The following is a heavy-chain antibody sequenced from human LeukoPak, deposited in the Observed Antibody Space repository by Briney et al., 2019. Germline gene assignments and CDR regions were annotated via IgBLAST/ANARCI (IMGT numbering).Heavy chain of an antibody. V-gene: IGHV4-4*07. CDR1: GGSISGYY. J-gene: IGHJ3*02. CDR2: IYTSGST. Sequence: SETLSLTCTVSGGSISGYYWSWIRQPAGKGLEWIGRIYTSGSTNYNPSLKSRVTMSVDTSKNQFSLKLSSVTAADTAVYYCARGVATTQFGGAFDIWGQGTMVTVSS. D-gene: IGHD5-12*01. CDR3: ARGVATTQFGGAFDI.